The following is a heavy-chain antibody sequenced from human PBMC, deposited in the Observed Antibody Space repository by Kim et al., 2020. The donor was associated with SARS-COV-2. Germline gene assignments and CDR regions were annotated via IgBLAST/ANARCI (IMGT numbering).Heavy chain of an antibody. CDR1: GFTFSSYA. CDR3: AKDSTFIAARPYGMDV. CDR2: ISGSGGST. Sequence: GGSLRLSCAASGFTFSSYAMSWVRQAPGKGLEWVSAISGSGGSTYYADSVKGRFTISRDNSKNTLYLQMNSLRAEDTAVYYCAKDSTFIAARPYGMDVWGQGTTVTVSS. J-gene: IGHJ6*02. D-gene: IGHD6-6*01. V-gene: IGHV3-23*01.